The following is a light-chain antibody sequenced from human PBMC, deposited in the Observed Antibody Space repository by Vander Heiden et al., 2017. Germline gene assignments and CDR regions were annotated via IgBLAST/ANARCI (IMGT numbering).Light chain of an antibody. CDR3: QQSDSTPRT. J-gene: IGKJ2*01. Sequence: DIPMTQSPSSLSASVGDSVTITCRASQSISSYLDWYQQKPGKAPKLLIYAASSLQSGVPSRFSGSGSGTDFTLTISRLQPEDFATYYCQQSDSTPRTFGQGTKLEIK. CDR2: AAS. V-gene: IGKV1-39*01. CDR1: QSISSY.